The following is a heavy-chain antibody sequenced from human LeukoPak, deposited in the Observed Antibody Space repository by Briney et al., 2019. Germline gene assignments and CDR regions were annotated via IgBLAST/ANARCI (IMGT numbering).Heavy chain of an antibody. J-gene: IGHJ4*02. D-gene: IGHD2-21*02. CDR1: GFTFNAFG. Sequence: GGSLRLSCAASGFTFNAFGMNWVRQAPGKGLEWVSYIGTTSGAIYYADSVKGRFTISRDRAKNSLYLQMNSLRAEDTAVYYCARFRTWGDKAFDYWGQGTLVTVSS. CDR3: ARFRTWGDKAFDY. CDR2: IGTTSGAI. V-gene: IGHV3-48*01.